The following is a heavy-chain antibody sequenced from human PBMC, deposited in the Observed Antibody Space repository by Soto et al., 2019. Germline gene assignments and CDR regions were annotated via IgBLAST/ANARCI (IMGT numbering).Heavy chain of an antibody. CDR1: GFTFSTSA. CDR3: AASRPSXTWYSGSYFDYYYGMDV. Sequence: GASVKVSCKASGFTFSTSAVQWVRQARGQRLEWIGSIVVGSGDTNYAQNFQGRVTITRDISTTTAYMELSSLRSEDTAVYYCAASRPSXTWYSGSYFDYYYGMDVWGQGTTVTVSS. V-gene: IGHV1-58*01. D-gene: IGHD1-26*01. J-gene: IGHJ6*02. CDR2: IVVGSGDT.